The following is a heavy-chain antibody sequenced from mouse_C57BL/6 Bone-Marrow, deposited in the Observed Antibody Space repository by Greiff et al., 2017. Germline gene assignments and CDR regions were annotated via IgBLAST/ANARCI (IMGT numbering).Heavy chain of an antibody. V-gene: IGHV5-6*02. CDR1: GFTFSSYG. J-gene: IGHJ3*01. Sequence: VMLVESGGDLVKPGGSLKLSCAASGFTFSSYGMSWVRPTPDKRLEWVATISSGGSYTYYPDSVKGRFTISRDNAKNTLYLQMSSLKSEDTAMYYCATLRGAYWGQGTLVTVSA. CDR3: ATLRGAY. D-gene: IGHD1-1*01. CDR2: ISSGGSYT.